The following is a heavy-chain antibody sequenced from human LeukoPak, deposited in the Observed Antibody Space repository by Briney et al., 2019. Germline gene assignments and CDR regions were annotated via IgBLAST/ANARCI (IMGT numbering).Heavy chain of an antibody. CDR1: GGSITSSNW. CDR3: ARADTSGTDSSDAFDI. V-gene: IGHV4-4*02. CDR2: IYHDETT. D-gene: IGHD3-10*01. J-gene: IGHJ3*02. Sequence: SETLSLTCAVSGGSITSSNWWNWVRQPPGKGQEWIGEIYHDETTNYNPSLKSRVTISVDKSKNHFSLKLSAVTAADTAVYYCARADTSGTDSSDAFDIWGQGTVVTVSS.